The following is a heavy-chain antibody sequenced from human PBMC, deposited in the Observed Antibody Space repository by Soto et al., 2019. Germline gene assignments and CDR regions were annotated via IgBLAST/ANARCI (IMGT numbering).Heavy chain of an antibody. CDR1: GFTLSGYW. CDR2: IKQDGSEI. D-gene: IGHD4-4*01. V-gene: IGHV3-7*01. J-gene: IGHJ3*02. Sequence: EVQLVESGGGLVQPGGSLRLSCAASGFTLSGYWMSWVRQAPGKGLEWVANIKQDGSEIYYVDSVMGRFTISRDNAKNSLFLQMNSLRAEDTAVYYCLITTSAFEIWGQGTLVTVSS. CDR3: LITTSAFEI.